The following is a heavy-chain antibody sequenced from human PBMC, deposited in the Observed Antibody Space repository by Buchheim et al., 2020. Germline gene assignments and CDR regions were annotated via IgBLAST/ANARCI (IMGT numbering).Heavy chain of an antibody. Sequence: QVQLVQSGPEVKEPGASVKVSCKTSGYTFSSNGVAWVRQAPGQGLEWMGWINTDNGDTTYAHNLQGRLTMTKDASTTTVYMELRSLRSDDTAVYYCARATTSGGFMIAENDYWGQGTL. CDR2: INTDNGDT. CDR1: GYTFSSNG. D-gene: IGHD3-22*01. CDR3: ARATTSGGFMIAENDY. J-gene: IGHJ4*02. V-gene: IGHV1-18*01.